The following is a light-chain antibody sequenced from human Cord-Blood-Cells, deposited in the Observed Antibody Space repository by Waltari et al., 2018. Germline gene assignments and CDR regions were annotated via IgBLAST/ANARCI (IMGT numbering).Light chain of an antibody. CDR3: QQYNNWPPWT. V-gene: IGKV3-15*01. Sequence: EIVMTQSPATLSVSPGERATHSCRASQSVSSNLAWYQQKTGQAPRLLIYGASTRATGIPARFSGSGSGTEFTLTISSLQSEDFAVYYCQQYNNWPPWTFGQGTKVEIK. CDR2: GAS. CDR1: QSVSSN. J-gene: IGKJ1*01.